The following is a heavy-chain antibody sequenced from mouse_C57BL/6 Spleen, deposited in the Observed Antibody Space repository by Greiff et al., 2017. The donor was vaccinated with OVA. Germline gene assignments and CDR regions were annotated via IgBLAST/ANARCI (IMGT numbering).Heavy chain of an antibody. V-gene: IGHV5-4*01. CDR2: ISDGGSYT. D-gene: IGHD2-5*01. CDR3: ARDRGYSNYWYFDV. CDR1: GFTFSSYA. Sequence: DVKLQESGGGLVKPGGSLKLSCAASGFTFSSYAMSWVRQTPEKRLEWVATISDGGSYTYYPDNVKGRFTISRDNAKNNLYLQMSHLKSEDTAMYYCARDRGYSNYWYFDVWGTGTTVTVSS. J-gene: IGHJ1*03.